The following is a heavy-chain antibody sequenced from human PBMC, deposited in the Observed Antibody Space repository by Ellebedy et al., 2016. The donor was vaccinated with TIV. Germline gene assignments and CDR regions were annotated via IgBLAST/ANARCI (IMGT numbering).Heavy chain of an antibody. J-gene: IGHJ4*02. CDR2: IYYRGST. CDR1: GGSISSSSYY. V-gene: IGHV4-61*01. D-gene: IGHD1-26*01. Sequence: MPSETLSLTCTASGGSISSSSYYWSWIRQPPGKGLEWIGYIYYRGSTNYNPSLKSRVTISVDTSKNQFPLKLSSVTAADTAVYYCARWESGGRIDYWGQGTLVTVSS. CDR3: ARWESGGRIDY.